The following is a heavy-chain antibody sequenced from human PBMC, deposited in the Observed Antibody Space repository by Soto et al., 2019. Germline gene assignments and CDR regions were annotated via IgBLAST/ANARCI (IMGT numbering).Heavy chain of an antibody. CDR1: GYKFGSAW. CDR2: IKPGTSDI. Sequence: GESLKISCKGVGYKFGSAWISCLRQMPGKGLERMGIIKPGTSDIRYSPSCRGHVTISADESVSTAYLQWSSLKASDTAMYCCARQLSHICDSWGQGTLVTVSS. D-gene: IGHD3-3*02. CDR3: ARQLSHICDS. V-gene: IGHV5-51*01. J-gene: IGHJ4*02.